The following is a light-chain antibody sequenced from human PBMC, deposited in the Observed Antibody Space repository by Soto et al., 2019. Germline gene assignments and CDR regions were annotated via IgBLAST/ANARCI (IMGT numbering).Light chain of an antibody. J-gene: IGKJ3*01. V-gene: IGKV3-15*01. CDR1: QGIGIT. Sequence: IVMTQSPATLSVSPGERVTLSCRASQGIGITLAWYQQKPGQTPRLLIYGASTRATGIPARFSGSGSGTEFTLTINSLQSEDSAVYYCQQYNNWPPFTFGPGTKVEIK. CDR3: QQYNNWPPFT. CDR2: GAS.